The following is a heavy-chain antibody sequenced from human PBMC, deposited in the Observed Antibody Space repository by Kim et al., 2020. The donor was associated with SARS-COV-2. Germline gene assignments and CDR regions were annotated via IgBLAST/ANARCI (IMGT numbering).Heavy chain of an antibody. CDR2: IYHSGST. CDR3: ARSSDCTSTSCSFAMDV. D-gene: IGHD2-2*01. J-gene: IGHJ6*01. Sequence: SETLSLTCSVSGGSISTYYWSWIRQPPGKGLEWIGYIYHSGSTNYNPSLKSRVTISVDTSKNQFSLRLRSVTAADTAVFYCARSSDCTSTSCSFAMDVWG. CDR1: GGSISTYY. V-gene: IGHV4-59*01.